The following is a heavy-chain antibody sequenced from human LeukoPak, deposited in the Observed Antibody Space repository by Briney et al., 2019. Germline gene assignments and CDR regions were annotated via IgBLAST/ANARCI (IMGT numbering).Heavy chain of an antibody. CDR1: GFTFSSYG. CDR3: ARDPGNSSGYYFDY. D-gene: IGHD3-22*01. Sequence: GRSLRLSCAASGFTFSSYGMHWVRQAPGKGLEWVAVIWYDGSNKYYADSVKGRFTISRDNSKNTLYLQMNSLSAEDTAVYYCARDPGNSSGYYFDYWGQGTLVTVSS. J-gene: IGHJ4*02. CDR2: IWYDGSNK. V-gene: IGHV3-33*01.